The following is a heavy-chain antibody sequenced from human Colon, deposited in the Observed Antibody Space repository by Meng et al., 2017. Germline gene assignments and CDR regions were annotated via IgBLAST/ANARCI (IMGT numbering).Heavy chain of an antibody. D-gene: IGHD4-11*01. CDR2: INPDTGNT. CDR3: ARAKTTMTTSVDY. Sequence: ASVMVSCKASGYTFTDFDISWLLQAAEQGLEWMAWINPDTGNTAFAQKFQDRLTLSRDTSISTAYMELSNLRSEDTAVYYCARAKTTMTTSVDYWGQGTLVTVSS. J-gene: IGHJ4*02. V-gene: IGHV1-8*01. CDR1: GYTFTDFD.